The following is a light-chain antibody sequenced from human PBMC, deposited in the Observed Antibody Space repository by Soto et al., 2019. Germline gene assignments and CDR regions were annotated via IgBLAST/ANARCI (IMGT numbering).Light chain of an antibody. V-gene: IGKV3-20*01. CDR2: GAS. Sequence: EIVLTQSPDTVSLSPVERATLSCRSSQTVTSGYLAWYQQKPGQAPRLLIYGASSRATGIPDRFSGSASGTDFTLTISRLEPEDFAVYYCQQYSSSPLTFGGGTKVDI. CDR1: QTVTSGY. CDR3: QQYSSSPLT. J-gene: IGKJ4*01.